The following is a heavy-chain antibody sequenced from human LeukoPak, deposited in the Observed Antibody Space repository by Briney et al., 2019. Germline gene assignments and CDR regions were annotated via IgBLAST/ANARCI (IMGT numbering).Heavy chain of an antibody. CDR1: GFAFRTCT. Sequence: GGSLRLSCAASGFAFRTCTMNWVRQAPGKGLEWVSFISSTSDYIYCADSVKGRFTISRDNARNSLYLQMNSLREEDTAVYYCGGEFSSSPASMDVWGQGATVTVSS. CDR3: GGEFSSSPASMDV. V-gene: IGHV3-21*06. CDR2: ISSTSDYI. D-gene: IGHD6-13*01. J-gene: IGHJ6*02.